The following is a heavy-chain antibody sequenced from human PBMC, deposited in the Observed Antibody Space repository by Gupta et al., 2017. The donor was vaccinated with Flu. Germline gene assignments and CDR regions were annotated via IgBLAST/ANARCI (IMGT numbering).Heavy chain of an antibody. D-gene: IGHD6-19*01. Sequence: QVQLVESGGGVVQPGRSLRLSCAASGFTFSSYGMHWVRQAPGKGLEWVAVIWYDGSNKYYADSVKGRFTISRDNSKNTLYLQMNSLTAEDTAVYYCASGSFSGWYGFDYWGQGTLVTVSS. CDR3: ASGSFSGWYGFDY. J-gene: IGHJ4*02. V-gene: IGHV3-33*01. CDR1: GFTFSSYG. CDR2: IWYDGSNK.